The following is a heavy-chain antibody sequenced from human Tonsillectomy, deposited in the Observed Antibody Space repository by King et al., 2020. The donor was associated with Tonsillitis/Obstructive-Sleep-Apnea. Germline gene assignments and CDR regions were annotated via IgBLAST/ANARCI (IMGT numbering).Heavy chain of an antibody. J-gene: IGHJ4*02. D-gene: IGHD2-2*01. Sequence: VQLQESGPGLVKPSGTLSLTCAVSGGSISSSNWWSLFRQPPRKGREVVGEIYHRGRTKHNPSLKSRVTILVDKSKNQLSLKRSSVTAADTAVYYCAMGSSTFDYWGQGTLVTVSS. CDR1: GGSISSSNW. V-gene: IGHV4-4*02. CDR3: AMGSSTFDY. CDR2: IYHRGRT.